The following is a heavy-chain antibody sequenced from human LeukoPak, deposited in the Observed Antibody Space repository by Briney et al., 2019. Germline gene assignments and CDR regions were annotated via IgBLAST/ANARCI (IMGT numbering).Heavy chain of an antibody. D-gene: IGHD5-24*01. CDR1: GGSISSSNW. Sequence: SETLSLTCAVSGGSISSSNWWSWVRQPPGKGLEWIGEIYHSGSTNYYPSLKSRVTISVDKSKNQFSLKLRSMTAADTAVYYCARVLMATIPDYYYYYGMDVWGQGTTVTVSS. CDR3: ARVLMATIPDYYYYYGMDV. V-gene: IGHV4-4*02. CDR2: IYHSGST. J-gene: IGHJ6*02.